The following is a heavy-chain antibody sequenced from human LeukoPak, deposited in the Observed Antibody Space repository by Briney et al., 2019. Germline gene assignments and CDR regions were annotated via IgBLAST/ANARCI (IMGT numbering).Heavy chain of an antibody. CDR2: INEDGSGK. CDR3: ARDDGDV. V-gene: IGHV3-7*01. Sequence: GGPLRLSCVSSGFTFSNYWMKWVRQAPGKGLGWVASINEDGSGKFSVGSVKDRITISRDNTRNSLDLQINSLTVEDTAIYYCARDDGDVWGTGTTVTVSS. CDR1: GFTFSNYW. J-gene: IGHJ6*04.